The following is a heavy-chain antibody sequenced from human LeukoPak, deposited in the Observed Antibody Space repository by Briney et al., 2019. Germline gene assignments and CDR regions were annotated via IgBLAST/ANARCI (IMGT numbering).Heavy chain of an antibody. Sequence: ASVKVSCKASGYTFISFGISWVRQAPGQGLEWMGWISAYNGDTNYAQKLQGRVTMTTDTSTSTAYMELRSLRSDDTAVYYCARSGGYCSGGSCYEFDYWGQGTLVTVSS. V-gene: IGHV1-18*01. J-gene: IGHJ4*02. CDR3: ARSGGYCSGGSCYEFDY. D-gene: IGHD2-15*01. CDR2: ISAYNGDT. CDR1: GYTFISFG.